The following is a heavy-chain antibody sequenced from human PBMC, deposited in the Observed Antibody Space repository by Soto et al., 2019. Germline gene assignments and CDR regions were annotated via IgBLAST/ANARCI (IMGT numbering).Heavy chain of an antibody. CDR1: GGSISSYY. V-gene: IGHV4-59*01. J-gene: IGHJ6*02. CDR2: IYYSGST. Sequence: SETLSLTCTVSGGSISSYYWSWIRQPPGKGLEWIGYIYYSGSTNYNPSLKSRVTISVDTSKNQFSLKLSSVTAADTAVYYCERDQGITGTRGCMDVWGQGTTVTVSS. CDR3: ERDQGITGTRGCMDV. D-gene: IGHD1-7*01.